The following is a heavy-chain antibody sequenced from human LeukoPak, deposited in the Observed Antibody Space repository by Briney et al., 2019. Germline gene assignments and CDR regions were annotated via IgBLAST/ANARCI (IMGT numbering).Heavy chain of an antibody. V-gene: IGHV4-59*01. Sequence: PSETLSLTRTVSGASISGYYYNWIRQPPGKGLGWIGYGYYSGSTNYNPSPMRRVTISLDTSKNQFSLKLSSVTTADTAVYYGARSVVTLYWYFDLWGRGTLVTVSS. CDR1: GASISGYY. D-gene: IGHD4-23*01. CDR2: GYYSGST. CDR3: ARSVVTLYWYFDL. J-gene: IGHJ2*01.